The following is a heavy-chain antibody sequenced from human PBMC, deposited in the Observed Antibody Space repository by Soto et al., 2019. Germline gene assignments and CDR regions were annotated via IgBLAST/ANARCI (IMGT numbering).Heavy chain of an antibody. D-gene: IGHD2-15*01. Sequence: QVQLQESGPGLVKPSETLSLTCTVSGGSISSYYWSWIRQPPGKGLEWIGYIYYSGSTNYSPSLKSRVTISVDTAKNQFSLKLSSVTAADTAVYYCAGGVCSGGSCYPPYYYMDVWGKGTTVTVSS. CDR1: GGSISSYY. CDR3: AGGVCSGGSCYPPYYYMDV. CDR2: IYYSGST. J-gene: IGHJ6*03. V-gene: IGHV4-59*01.